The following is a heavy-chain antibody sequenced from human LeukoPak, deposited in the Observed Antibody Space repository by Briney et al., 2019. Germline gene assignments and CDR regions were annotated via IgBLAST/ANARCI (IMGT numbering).Heavy chain of an antibody. Sequence: GGSLRLSCAASGFTFDDYAMHWIRQAPGKGLEWVSGISWNSGSIGYADSVKGRFTISRDNAKNSLYLQMNSLRAEDTALYYCAKDIGTGYCSSTSCYTESYYYYYYYMDVWGKGTTVTVSS. J-gene: IGHJ6*03. CDR3: AKDIGTGYCSSTSCYTESYYYYYYYMDV. CDR1: GFTFDDYA. V-gene: IGHV3-9*01. CDR2: ISWNSGSI. D-gene: IGHD2-2*02.